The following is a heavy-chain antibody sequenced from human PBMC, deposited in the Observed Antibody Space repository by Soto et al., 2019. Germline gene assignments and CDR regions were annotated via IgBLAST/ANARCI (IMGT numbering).Heavy chain of an antibody. Sequence: RLSCAASGFTFSSYAMSWVRQAPGKGLEWDSAISGSGGSTYYADSVKGRFTISRDNSKNTLYLQMNSLRAEDTAVYYCAKERYSSSWLQHWGQGTLVTVSS. V-gene: IGHV3-23*01. CDR2: ISGSGGST. D-gene: IGHD6-13*01. J-gene: IGHJ1*01. CDR1: GFTFSSYA. CDR3: AKERYSSSWLQH.